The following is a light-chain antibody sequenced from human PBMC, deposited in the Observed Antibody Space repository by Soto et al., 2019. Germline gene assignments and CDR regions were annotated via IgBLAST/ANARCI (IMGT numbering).Light chain of an antibody. CDR2: EVS. Sequence: QSARTQPASVSGSPGQSITSSCTGTSSDVGGYNYVSWYQQHPDKAPKLMIYEVSNRPSGVSNRFSGSKSGNTASLTISGLQAEDEADYYCTSYTTSSTHWVFGGETKVTVL. V-gene: IGLV2-14*01. CDR3: TSYTTSSTHWV. J-gene: IGLJ3*02. CDR1: SSDVGGYNY.